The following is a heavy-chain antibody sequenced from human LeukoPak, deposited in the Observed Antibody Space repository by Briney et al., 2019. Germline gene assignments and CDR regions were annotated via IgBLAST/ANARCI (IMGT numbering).Heavy chain of an antibody. CDR2: IYTSGST. D-gene: IGHD5-18*01. Sequence: PSETLSLTCTVSGGSISSGSYYWSWIRQPAGKGLEWIGRIYTSGSTNYNPSLKSRVTISVDTSKNQFSLKLSSLTAADTAVYYCARFPGYSYGPHFDYWGQGTLVTVSS. CDR1: GGSISSGSYY. V-gene: IGHV4-61*02. CDR3: ARFPGYSYGPHFDY. J-gene: IGHJ4*02.